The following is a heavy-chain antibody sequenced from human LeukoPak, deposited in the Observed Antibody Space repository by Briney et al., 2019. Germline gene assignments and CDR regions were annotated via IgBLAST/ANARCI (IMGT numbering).Heavy chain of an antibody. CDR1: GGSISSGDYY. D-gene: IGHD2-15*01. V-gene: IGHV4-61*08. J-gene: IGHJ5*02. CDR3: ARHREHCSGGSCYWGWFDP. Sequence: SETLSLTCTVSGGSISSGDYYWSWIRQPPGKGLEWIGYIYYSGSTNYNPSLKSRVTISVDTSKNQFSLKLSSVTAADTAVYYCARHREHCSGGSCYWGWFDPWGQGTLVTVSS. CDR2: IYYSGST.